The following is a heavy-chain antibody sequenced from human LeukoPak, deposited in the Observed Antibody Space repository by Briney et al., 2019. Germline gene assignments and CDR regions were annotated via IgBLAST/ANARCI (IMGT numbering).Heavy chain of an antibody. CDR3: ARDEGPMIVCSD. D-gene: IGHD3-22*01. Sequence: GASVKVSCKASGGTFSSYAISWVRQAPGQGLEWMGGIIPIFGTANYAQKFQGRVTITADESTSTAYMELSSLRSEDTAVYYCARDEGPMIVCSDWGQGTLVTVSS. J-gene: IGHJ4*02. CDR1: GGTFSSYA. CDR2: IIPIFGTA. V-gene: IGHV1-69*13.